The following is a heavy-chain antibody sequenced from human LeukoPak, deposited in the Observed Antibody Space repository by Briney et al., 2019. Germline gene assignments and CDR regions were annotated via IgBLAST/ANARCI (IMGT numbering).Heavy chain of an antibody. CDR2: ISCSGNLI. D-gene: IGHD3-10*01. CDR1: GLTFSSYD. CDR3: AKDFQSARFGIYGMDV. J-gene: IGHJ6*02. Sequence: PGGSLRLSCEASGLTFSSYDMNWVRQAPGKGLEWVSYISCSGNLIHYADSVKGRFTISRDNSKNTLYLQMNSLRAEDTAVYYCAKDFQSARFGIYGMDVWGQGTTVTVSS. V-gene: IGHV3-48*03.